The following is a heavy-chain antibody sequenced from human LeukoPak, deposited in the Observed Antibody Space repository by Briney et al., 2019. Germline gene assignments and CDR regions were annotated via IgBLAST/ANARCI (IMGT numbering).Heavy chain of an antibody. D-gene: IGHD6-19*01. Sequence: GGSLRLSCAASGFTFSSHAMHWVRQAPGKGLEWVAVISYDGSHKYYADSVKGRFTISRDNSKDTLYLQMNSLRGEDTAVYYCARDSPIARGWYYFDYWGQGTLVTVST. CDR1: GFTFSSHA. CDR3: ARDSPIARGWYYFDY. CDR2: ISYDGSHK. V-gene: IGHV3-30*04. J-gene: IGHJ4*02.